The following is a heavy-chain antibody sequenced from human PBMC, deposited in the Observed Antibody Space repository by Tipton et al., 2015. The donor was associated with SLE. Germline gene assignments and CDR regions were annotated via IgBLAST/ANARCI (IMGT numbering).Heavy chain of an antibody. CDR1: GYTFTSYG. D-gene: IGHD2-8*02. J-gene: IGHJ4*02. CDR2: ISAYNGNT. CDR3: ARDHESLTGIDSQRLPS. V-gene: IGHV1-18*01. Sequence: QLVQSGAEVKKPGASVKVSCKASGYTFTSYGINWVRQAPGQGLEWMGWISAYNGNTNYAQKLQGRVTMTTDTSTSTAYMELRSLRSDDTAVYFCARDHESLTGIDSQRLPSWGQGTLVTVSS.